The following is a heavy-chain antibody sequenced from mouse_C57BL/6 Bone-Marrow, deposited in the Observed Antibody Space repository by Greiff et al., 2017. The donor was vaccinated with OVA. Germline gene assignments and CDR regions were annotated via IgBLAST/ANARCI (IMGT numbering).Heavy chain of an antibody. Sequence: QVQLQQSGAELVRPGTSVKVSCKASGYAFTDYLIEWVKQRPGQGLEWIGVINPGSGGTNYNEKFKGKATLTADKSSSTAYMQLSSLTSEDSAVYFCARSAPGAMDYRGQGTSVTVAS. J-gene: IGHJ4*01. CDR3: ARSAPGAMDY. CDR1: GYAFTDYL. CDR2: INPGSGGT. V-gene: IGHV1-54*01.